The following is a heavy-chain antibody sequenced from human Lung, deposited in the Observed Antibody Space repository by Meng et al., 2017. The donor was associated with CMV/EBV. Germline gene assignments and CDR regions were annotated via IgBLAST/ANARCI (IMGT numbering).Heavy chain of an antibody. J-gene: IGHJ3*02. CDR3: AREPGRGAFDI. Sequence: CAVSGINFNTYWMHWVRQVPGKGLVWLSRIYSDGISTRYADSVKGRFTISRDNTKNTLYLQMNGLRAEDTAVYYCAREPGRGAFDIWGQGTMVTVSS. D-gene: IGHD3-10*01. V-gene: IGHV3-74*01. CDR2: IYSDGIST. CDR1: GINFNTYW.